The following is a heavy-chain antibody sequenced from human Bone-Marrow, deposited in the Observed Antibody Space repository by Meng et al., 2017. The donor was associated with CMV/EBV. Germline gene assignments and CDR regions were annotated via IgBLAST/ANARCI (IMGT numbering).Heavy chain of an antibody. CDR3: VSEQLDYYYGMDV. CDR2: ISSSGSTI. J-gene: IGHJ6*02. Sequence: LKISCAASGFTFSDYYMSWIRQAPGKGLEWVSYISSSGSTIYYADSVKGRFTISRDNAKNSLYLQMNSLRAEDTAVYYCVSEQLDYYYGMDVWGQGTTVTVSS. CDR1: GFTFSDYY. D-gene: IGHD6-6*01. V-gene: IGHV3-11*04.